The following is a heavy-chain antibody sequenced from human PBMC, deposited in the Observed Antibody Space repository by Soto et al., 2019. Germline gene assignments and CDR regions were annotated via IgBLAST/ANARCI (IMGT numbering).Heavy chain of an antibody. Sequence: SETLSLTCDVSGESFSGYHWNWIRQPPGKGLEWIGEINYSGYSNYKPSLASRVTISVDTSKKVVSLRLTSVTAADAAVYYCARRRRGITMARETYAMDVWGQGTTVTVSS. D-gene: IGHD3-10*01. V-gene: IGHV4-34*01. CDR3: ARRRRGITMARETYAMDV. CDR1: GESFSGYH. J-gene: IGHJ6*02. CDR2: INYSGYS.